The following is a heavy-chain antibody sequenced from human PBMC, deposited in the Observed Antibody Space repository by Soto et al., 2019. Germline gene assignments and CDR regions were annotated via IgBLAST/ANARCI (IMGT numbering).Heavy chain of an antibody. CDR3: ARDHTGIVGATNYYYGMDV. D-gene: IGHD1-26*01. Sequence: ASVKVSCKASGYTFTGYYMHWVRQAPGQGLEWMGWINPNSGGTNYAQKFQGRVTMTRDTYISTAYMELSRLRSDDTAVYYCARDHTGIVGATNYYYGMDVWGQGTSVTVSS. CDR2: INPNSGGT. J-gene: IGHJ6*02. CDR1: GYTFTGYY. V-gene: IGHV1-2*02.